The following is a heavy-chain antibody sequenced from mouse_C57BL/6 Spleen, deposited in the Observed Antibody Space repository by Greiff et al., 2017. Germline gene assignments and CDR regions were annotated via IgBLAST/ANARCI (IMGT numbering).Heavy chain of an antibody. V-gene: IGHV1-82*01. CDR3: ARGLLPDY. J-gene: IGHJ2*01. CDR2: IYPGDGDT. D-gene: IGHD2-3*01. CDR1: GYAFSSSW. Sequence: VQRVESGPELVKPGASVKISCKASGYAFSSSWMNWVKQRPGKGLEWIGRIYPGDGDTNYNGKFKGKATLTAEKSSSTAYMQLSSLTSEDSAVYFCARGLLPDYWGQGTTLTVSS.